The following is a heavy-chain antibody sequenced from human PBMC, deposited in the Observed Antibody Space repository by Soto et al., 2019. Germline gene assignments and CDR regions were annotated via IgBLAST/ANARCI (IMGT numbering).Heavy chain of an antibody. CDR3: ARINSASGPLSPYPFDF. V-gene: IGHV3-21*01. D-gene: IGHD3-10*01. J-gene: IGHJ4*02. Sequence: ESGGGLVKPGGSLTLSCAASGFTFSRSAMNWVRQAPGKGLEWVSSISPTGVYVFYADSVKGRFTISRDNAKTSVYLHMNSLRAEDTAVYYCARINSASGPLSPYPFDFWGQGTLVTVSS. CDR1: GFTFSRSA. CDR2: ISPTGVYV.